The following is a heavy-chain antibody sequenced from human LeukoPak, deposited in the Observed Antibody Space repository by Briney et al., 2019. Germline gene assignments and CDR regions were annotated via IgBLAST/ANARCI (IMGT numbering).Heavy chain of an antibody. CDR3: AKVSPEYYFDY. V-gene: IGHV3-30*04. CDR1: GFTFSSYA. CDR2: ISYDGSNK. J-gene: IGHJ4*02. Sequence: PGGSLRLSCAASGFTFSSYAMHWVRQAPGKGLEWVAVISYDGSNKYYADSVKGRFTISRDNSKNTLYLQMNSLRAEDTAVYYCAKVSPEYYFDYWGQGTLVTVSS. D-gene: IGHD1-14*01.